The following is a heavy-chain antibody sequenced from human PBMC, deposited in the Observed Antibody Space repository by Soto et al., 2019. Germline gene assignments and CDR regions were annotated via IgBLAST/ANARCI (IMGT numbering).Heavy chain of an antibody. Sequence: EVQLLESGGGLVQPGGSLRLSCAASGFTFRSYAMSWVRQAPGKGLEWVSAISGSGGSTYYADSVKGRFTISRDNSKNTLYLQMNSLRAEDTAVYYCATLRAVVVTSPTDYWGQGTLVTVSS. J-gene: IGHJ4*02. V-gene: IGHV3-23*01. D-gene: IGHD3-22*01. CDR2: ISGSGGST. CDR3: ATLRAVVVTSPTDY. CDR1: GFTFRSYA.